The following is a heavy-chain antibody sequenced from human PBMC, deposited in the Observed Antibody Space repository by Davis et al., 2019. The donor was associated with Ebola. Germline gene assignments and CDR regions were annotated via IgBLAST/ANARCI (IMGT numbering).Heavy chain of an antibody. CDR3: ARECVSTSCFEY. Sequence: GESLKIPCSASGFSFSDSYMSWIRQAPGKGLEWVSYISPTGTIVSYADSVKGRFTISRDNSKKSVFLQIDSLSVEDTAVYYCARECVSTSCFEYWGQGTLVTVSS. CDR2: ISPTGTIV. CDR1: GFSFSDSY. J-gene: IGHJ4*02. V-gene: IGHV3-11*01. D-gene: IGHD2-2*01.